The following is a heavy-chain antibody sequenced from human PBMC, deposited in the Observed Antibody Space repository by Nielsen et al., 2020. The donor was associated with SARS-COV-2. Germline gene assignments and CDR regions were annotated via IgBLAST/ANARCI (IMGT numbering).Heavy chain of an antibody. D-gene: IGHD1-26*01. Sequence: GGSLRLSCAASGFTFSDYYMSWIRQAPGKGLEWVSYISSSGSTIYYADSVKGRFTISRDNAKNSLYLQMHSLRAEDTAVYYCARDRAVGARGSSGMEVWGQGTTVTVSS. CDR1: GFTFSDYY. V-gene: IGHV3-11*01. J-gene: IGHJ6*02. CDR3: ARDRAVGARGSSGMEV. CDR2: ISSSGSTI.